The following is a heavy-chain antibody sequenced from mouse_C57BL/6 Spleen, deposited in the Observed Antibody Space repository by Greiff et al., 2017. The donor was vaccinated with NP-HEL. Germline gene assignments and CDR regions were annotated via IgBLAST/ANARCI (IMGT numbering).Heavy chain of an antibody. J-gene: IGHJ1*03. CDR2: IYPGSGNT. V-gene: IGHV1-76*01. CDR1: GYTFTDYY. D-gene: IGHD1-1*01. CDR3: AREGDYYGSSLGYFDV. Sequence: VQLQQSGAELVRPGASVKLSCKASGYTFTDYYINWVKQRPGQGLEWIARIYPGSGNTYYNEKFKGKATLTAEKSSSTAYMQLSSLTSEDSAVYFCAREGDYYGSSLGYFDVWGTGTTVTVSS.